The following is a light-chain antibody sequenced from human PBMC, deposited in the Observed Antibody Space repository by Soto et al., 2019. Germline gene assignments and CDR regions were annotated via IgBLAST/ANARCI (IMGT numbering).Light chain of an antibody. Sequence: QSALTQPPSASGSPGQSITISCTGTSSDAGGFNYVSWHQQHPGKAPKVIIYEVTKRPSGVPDRFSGSKSANTASLTVSGLQAADEADYYCSSYAGSNNPLFVFGTGTKVTVL. J-gene: IGLJ1*01. CDR3: SSYAGSNNPLFV. CDR2: EVT. CDR1: SSDAGGFNY. V-gene: IGLV2-8*01.